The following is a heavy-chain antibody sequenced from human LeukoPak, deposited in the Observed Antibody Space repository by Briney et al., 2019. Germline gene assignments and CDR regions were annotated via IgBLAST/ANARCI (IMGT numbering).Heavy chain of an antibody. CDR2: ISYSGST. J-gene: IGHJ4*02. Sequence: SETLSLTCTVSGGSFSSSGYYWGWIRQPPGKGLEWIASISYSGSTYYNPSLKSRVTISVDTSKNQFSLKLSSVTAADTALYYCVRHTDVIRGRFFDYWGQGTLVTVSS. CDR1: GGSFSSSGYY. V-gene: IGHV4-39*01. CDR3: VRHTDVIRGRFFDY. D-gene: IGHD3-10*01.